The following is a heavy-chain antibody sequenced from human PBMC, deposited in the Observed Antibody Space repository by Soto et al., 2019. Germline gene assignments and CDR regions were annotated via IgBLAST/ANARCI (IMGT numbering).Heavy chain of an antibody. V-gene: IGHV5-10-1*01. CDR1: GYSFTSYW. CDR2: IDPSDSYT. J-gene: IGHJ6*02. Sequence: GDSLKISCKGSGYSFTSYWISWVRQMPGKGLEWMGRIDPSDSYTNYSPSFQGHVTISADKSISTAYLQWSSLKASDTAMYYCARTNYYYYGMDVWGQRTTVTVSS. CDR3: ARTNYYYYGMDV.